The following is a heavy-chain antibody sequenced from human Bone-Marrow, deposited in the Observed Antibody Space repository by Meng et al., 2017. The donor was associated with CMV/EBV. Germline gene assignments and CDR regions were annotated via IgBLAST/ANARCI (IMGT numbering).Heavy chain of an antibody. D-gene: IGHD3-3*01. CDR3: ARSYYDFWSGYLSDWYFDL. J-gene: IGHJ2*01. CDR1: ISSYY. CDR2: IYYSGST. Sequence: ISSYYWSWIRQPPGKGLEWIGYIYYSGSTHYNPSLKSRVTISVDTSKNQFSLKLSSVTAADTAVYYCARSYYDFWSGYLSDWYFDLWGRGTLVTVSS. V-gene: IGHV4-59*01.